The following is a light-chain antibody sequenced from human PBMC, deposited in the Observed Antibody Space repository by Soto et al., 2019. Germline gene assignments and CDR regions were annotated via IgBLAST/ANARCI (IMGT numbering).Light chain of an antibody. CDR2: GVS. CDR3: QQYGSSGT. J-gene: IGKJ1*01. CDR1: QSVSSIY. Sequence: EIVLTQSPGTLSLSPGERATLSCRASQSVSSIYLAWYQHKPGQAPRLLIYGVSSRATGIPDRFSGSGSGTDFTLTISRLEPEDFAVYYCQQYGSSGTCGQGTKVEIK. V-gene: IGKV3-20*01.